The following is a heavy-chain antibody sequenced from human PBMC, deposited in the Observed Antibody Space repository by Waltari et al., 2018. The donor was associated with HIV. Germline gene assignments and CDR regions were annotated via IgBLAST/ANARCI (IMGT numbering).Heavy chain of an antibody. Sequence: EVLLVESGGGLGKPGGSLRLSCGASGFTFSDAWMSWVRQAPGKGLEWVGRIKSNTDGGTTDYAAPVKGRFTISRDDSKTTLYLEMNSLKTEDTAVYYCTTVGGGTRDYWGQGTLITVSS. D-gene: IGHD3-16*01. CDR3: TTVGGGTRDY. CDR2: IKSNTDGGTT. J-gene: IGHJ4*02. V-gene: IGHV3-15*01. CDR1: GFTFSDAW.